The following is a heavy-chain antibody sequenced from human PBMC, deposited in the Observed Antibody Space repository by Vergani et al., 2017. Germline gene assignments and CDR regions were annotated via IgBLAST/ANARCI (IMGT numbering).Heavy chain of an antibody. CDR2: INPSGGST. Sequence: QVLLVQSGAEVKKPGASVRVSCKTSGYTFTNYYIHWVRQAPGQGLEWMGIINPSGGSTTYAQQFQGRLTMTRDTSTSTVYMDLSNLRSEDTAVYYCARNYGDYDPFFDYWGQGTLVTVSS. D-gene: IGHD4-17*01. CDR3: ARNYGDYDPFFDY. CDR1: GYTFTNYY. V-gene: IGHV1-46*01. J-gene: IGHJ4*02.